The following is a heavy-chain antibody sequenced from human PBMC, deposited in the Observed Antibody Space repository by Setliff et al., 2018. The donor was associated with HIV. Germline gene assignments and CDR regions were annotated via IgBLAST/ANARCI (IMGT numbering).Heavy chain of an antibody. CDR3: ARVYDSSGYSLSIPGY. V-gene: IGHV3-7*01. CDR1: GFTFSSYW. D-gene: IGHD3-22*01. CDR2: IKQDGSEK. J-gene: IGHJ4*01. Sequence: GGSLRLSCAASGFTFSSYWMSWVRQAPGKGLEWVANIKQDGSEKYYVDSVKGRFTISRDNVKNSLYLQMNSLRAEDTAVYYCARVYDSSGYSLSIPGYWGQGTLVTVSS.